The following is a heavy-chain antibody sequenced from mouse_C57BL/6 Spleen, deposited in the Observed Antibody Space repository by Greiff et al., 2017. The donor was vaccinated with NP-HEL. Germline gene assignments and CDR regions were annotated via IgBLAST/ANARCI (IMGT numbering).Heavy chain of an antibody. J-gene: IGHJ2*01. V-gene: IGHV14-4*01. D-gene: IGHD1-1*01. CDR2: IDPENGDT. Sequence: VQLQQSGAELVRPGASVKLSCTASGFNIKDDYMHWVKQRPEQGLEWIGWIDPENGDTEYASKFQGKATITADTSSNTAYLQLSSLTSEDTAVYYCTRFITTVVDFDYWGQGTTLTVSS. CDR3: TRFITTVVDFDY. CDR1: GFNIKDDY.